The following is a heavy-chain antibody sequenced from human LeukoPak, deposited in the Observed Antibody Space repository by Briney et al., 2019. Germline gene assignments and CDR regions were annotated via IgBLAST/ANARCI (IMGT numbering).Heavy chain of an antibody. D-gene: IGHD6-19*01. J-gene: IGHJ4*02. Sequence: GALRLSCAASGLTFSIYAIHWVRQAPGMGLEWVAVISHDGSTKYYADSVRGRFTISRDNSKNTLYLQMDSLGAEDAAVYYCARAVVGKEDLDYWGQGTLVAVSS. CDR2: ISHDGSTK. CDR1: GLTFSIYA. V-gene: IGHV3-30*04. CDR3: ARAVVGKEDLDY.